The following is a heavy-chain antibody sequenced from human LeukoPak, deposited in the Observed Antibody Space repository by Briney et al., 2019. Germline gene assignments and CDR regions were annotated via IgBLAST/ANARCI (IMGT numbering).Heavy chain of an antibody. Sequence: GGSLRLSCAASGITFSSYGMSWVRQAPGKGLEWVSSISSTGGTTYYADSVKGRFTISRDNSKNTLYLQMNSLRAKDTAVYYCAKEYSDFPFDYWGQGTLVTVSS. CDR2: ISSTGGTT. V-gene: IGHV3-23*01. CDR1: GITFSSYG. D-gene: IGHD4-11*01. CDR3: AKEYSDFPFDY. J-gene: IGHJ4*02.